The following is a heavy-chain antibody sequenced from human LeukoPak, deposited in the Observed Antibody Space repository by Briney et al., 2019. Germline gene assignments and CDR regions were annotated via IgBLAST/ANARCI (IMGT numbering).Heavy chain of an antibody. V-gene: IGHV3-21*01. D-gene: IGHD5-24*01. Sequence: PSETLSLTCAVYGGSFSGYAMNWVRQAPGKGLEWVSSVSTTGSDTYYADSVKGRFTISRDSSKNSVYLQMNSLRPEDTAIYYCARGRDGYPYNFWGQGTLVTVSS. J-gene: IGHJ4*02. CDR2: VSTTGSDT. CDR3: ARGRDGYPYNF. CDR1: GGSFSGYA.